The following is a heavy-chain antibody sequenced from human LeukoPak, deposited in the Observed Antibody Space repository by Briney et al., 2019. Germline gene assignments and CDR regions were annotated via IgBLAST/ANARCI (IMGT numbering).Heavy chain of an antibody. CDR3: AKEGDYGSVSHRDAFDM. D-gene: IGHD3-10*01. J-gene: IGHJ3*02. CDR1: GFTFSSYG. Sequence: GGSLRLSCAASGFTFSSYGMHWVRQAPGKGLEWVSFIRYVGINKYYADSVKGRFTISRDNSKNTLYLQMNSLRPEDTDLSYCAKEGDYGSVSHRDAFDMCGQGTMVTVSS. V-gene: IGHV3-30*02. CDR2: IRYVGINK.